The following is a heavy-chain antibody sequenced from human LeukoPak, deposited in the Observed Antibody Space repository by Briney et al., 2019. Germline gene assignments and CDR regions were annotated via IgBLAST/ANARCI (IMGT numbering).Heavy chain of an antibody. J-gene: IGHJ5*01. D-gene: IGHD4-23*01. Sequence: GGSLRLFCAGSGFSLKSYSLSWVRQAPGKGLEWVSSISSTSAYIYYADSVKGRFTISRDNVDNVVYLQMNSLGAEDTAVYYCARVAVAGPTGWFDSWGQGTLVIVSS. CDR1: GFSLKSYS. CDR2: ISSTSAYI. CDR3: ARVAVAGPTGWFDS. V-gene: IGHV3-21*01.